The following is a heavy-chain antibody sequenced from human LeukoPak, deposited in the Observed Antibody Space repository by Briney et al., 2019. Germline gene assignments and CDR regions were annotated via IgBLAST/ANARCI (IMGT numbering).Heavy chain of an antibody. CDR1: GGSFSSYY. CDR2: IYYSGST. CDR3: ARRGGIIRGVASYYYMDV. V-gene: IGHV4-59*08. Sequence: PSETLSLTCAVYGGSFSSYYWSWIRQPPGKGLEWIGYIYYSGSTNYNPSLKSRVTISVDTSQNQFSLKLSSVTAADTAAYYCARRGGIIRGVASYYYMDVWGKGTTVTISS. J-gene: IGHJ6*03. D-gene: IGHD3-10*01.